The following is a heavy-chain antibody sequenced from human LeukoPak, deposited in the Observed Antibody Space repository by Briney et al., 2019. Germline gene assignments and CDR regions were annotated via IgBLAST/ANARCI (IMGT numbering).Heavy chain of an antibody. CDR1: GFTFSSYA. D-gene: IGHD3-9*01. J-gene: IGHJ4*02. CDR3: AKMSARLVISALLDLNY. CDR2: ISDSGGST. V-gene: IGHV3-23*01. Sequence: GGSLRLSCAASGFTFSSYAMSWVRQPPGQGLEWVSDISDSGGSTYYPDSVKGRFTISRDNSKNTLYLQMNSLRAEDTAVYYCAKMSARLVISALLDLNYWGQGTLVTVSS.